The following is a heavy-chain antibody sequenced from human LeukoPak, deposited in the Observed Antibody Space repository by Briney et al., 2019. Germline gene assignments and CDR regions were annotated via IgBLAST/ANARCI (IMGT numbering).Heavy chain of an antibody. V-gene: IGHV1-18*01. CDR2: ISAYNGNT. J-gene: IGHJ4*02. D-gene: IGHD2-2*02. CDR1: GYTFTSYG. CDR3: AREEEYCSSTSCYKRAFDY. Sequence: ASVKVSCKASGYTFTSYGISWVRQAPGQGLEWMGWISAYNGNTNYAQKFQGRVTMTRDTSISTAYMELSRLRSDDTAVYYCAREEEYCSSTSCYKRAFDYWGQGTLVTVSS.